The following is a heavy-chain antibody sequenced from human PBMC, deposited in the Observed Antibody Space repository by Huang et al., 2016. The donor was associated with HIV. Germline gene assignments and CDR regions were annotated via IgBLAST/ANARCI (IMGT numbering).Heavy chain of an antibody. CDR3: ASGQRMRESDIVATIPVS. J-gene: IGHJ5*02. CDR1: GYNFTSRG. D-gene: IGHD5-12*01. CDR2: INPGKGNT. V-gene: IGHV1-3*01. Sequence: VKKPGASVKVSCKASGYNFTSRGLHWVRQAPGQRLEWMGYINPGKGNTKYSPKFQDRVTLTRDISASTAYMQLRRLTSEDTAVYYCASGQRMRESDIVATIPVSWGQGALVTVSS.